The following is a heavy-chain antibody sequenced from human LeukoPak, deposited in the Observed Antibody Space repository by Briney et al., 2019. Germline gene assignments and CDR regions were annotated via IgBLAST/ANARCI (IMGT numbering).Heavy chain of an antibody. Sequence: GGSLRLSCAASGFTFSTYWMTWVRQAPGKGLEWVANINQNGSETYYVDSVKGRFTISRDNAKNSLYMQMNSLRVEDTAVYYCARKKYYYDTSTYGWFDPWGQGISVTVSS. D-gene: IGHD3-22*01. CDR3: ARKKYYYDTSTYGWFDP. V-gene: IGHV3-7*01. J-gene: IGHJ5*02. CDR2: INQNGSET. CDR1: GFTFSTYW.